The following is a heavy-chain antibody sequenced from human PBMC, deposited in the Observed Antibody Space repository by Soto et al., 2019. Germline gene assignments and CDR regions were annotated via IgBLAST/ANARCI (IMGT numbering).Heavy chain of an antibody. J-gene: IGHJ5*02. V-gene: IGHV3-30*18. Sequence: QVQLVKSGGGVVQPGRSLRLSCAASGFTFSSYGMHWVRQAPGKGLEWVAVISYDGSNKYYADSVKGRFTISRDNSKNTLYLQMNSLRAEDTAVYYCAKELPAAAGRIGWFDPWGQGTLVTVSS. CDR3: AKELPAAAGRIGWFDP. CDR1: GFTFSSYG. D-gene: IGHD6-13*01. CDR2: ISYDGSNK.